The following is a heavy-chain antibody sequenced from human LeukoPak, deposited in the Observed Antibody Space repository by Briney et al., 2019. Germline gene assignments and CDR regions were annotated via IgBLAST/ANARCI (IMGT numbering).Heavy chain of an antibody. D-gene: IGHD2-21*02. CDR3: ASRRHIVVVTAIPGLNDY. CDR2: IIPILGIA. J-gene: IGHJ4*02. Sequence: SVKVSCKASGGTFSSYAISWVRQAPGQGLEWMGRIIPILGIANYAQKSQGRVTITADKSTSTAYMELSSLRSEDTAVYYCASRRHIVVVTAIPGLNDYWGQGTLVTVSS. CDR1: GGTFSSYA. V-gene: IGHV1-69*04.